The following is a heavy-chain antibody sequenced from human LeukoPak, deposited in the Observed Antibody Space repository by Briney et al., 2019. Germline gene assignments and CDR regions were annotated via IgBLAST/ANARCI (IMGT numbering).Heavy chain of an antibody. CDR3: ARARGDIVVVPAAIWFDP. V-gene: IGHV1-2*02. D-gene: IGHD2-2*01. Sequence: ASVKVSCKASGYTFTGYYMHWVRQAPGQGLEWMGWIKPNNGGTNYAQKFQGRVTMTRGTSISTAYMELSGLRSDDTAVYYCARARGDIVVVPAAIWFDPWGQGTLVTVSS. CDR1: GYTFTGYY. J-gene: IGHJ5*02. CDR2: IKPNNGGT.